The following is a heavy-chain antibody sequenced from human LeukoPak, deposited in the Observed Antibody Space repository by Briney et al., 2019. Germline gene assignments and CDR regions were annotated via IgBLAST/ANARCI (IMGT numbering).Heavy chain of an antibody. CDR1: GYTFTSYG. D-gene: IGHD4-17*01. V-gene: IGHV1-18*01. CDR3: ARDLSYGDHGWFDP. Sequence: ASVKVSCKASGYTFTSYGISWVRQAPGQGLEWMGWISAYNGNTNYAQKLQGRVTMTTDTSTSTAYVELRSLRSDDTAVYYCARDLSYGDHGWFDPWGQGTLVTVSS. CDR2: ISAYNGNT. J-gene: IGHJ5*02.